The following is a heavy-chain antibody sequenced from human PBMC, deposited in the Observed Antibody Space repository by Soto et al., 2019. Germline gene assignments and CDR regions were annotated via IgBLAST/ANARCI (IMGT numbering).Heavy chain of an antibody. CDR1: GGTFSSYA. J-gene: IGHJ4*02. CDR3: ARVEMATKQIDY. CDR2: IIPIFGTA. V-gene: IGHV1-69*12. Sequence: QVQLVQSGAEVKKPGSSVKVSCKASGGTFSSYAISWVRQAPGQGLAWLGGIIPIFGTANYAQKFQGRVTITADDSTSTAYMELSSLRSEDTAVYYCARVEMATKQIDYWGQGTLVTVSS. D-gene: IGHD5-12*01.